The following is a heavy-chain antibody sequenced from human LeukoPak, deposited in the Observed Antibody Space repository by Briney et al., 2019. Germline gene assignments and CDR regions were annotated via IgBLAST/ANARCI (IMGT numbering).Heavy chain of an antibody. J-gene: IGHJ3*02. CDR1: GGSFSGYY. CDR3: ARSGSYLEYAFDI. CDR2: INHSGST. Sequence: PSETLSLTCAVYGGSFSGYYWSWIRQPPGKGLEWIGEINHSGSTNYNPSLKSRVTISVDTSKNQFSLKLSSVTAADTAVYYCARSGSYLEYAFDIWGQGTMVTVSS. V-gene: IGHV4-34*01. D-gene: IGHD1-26*01.